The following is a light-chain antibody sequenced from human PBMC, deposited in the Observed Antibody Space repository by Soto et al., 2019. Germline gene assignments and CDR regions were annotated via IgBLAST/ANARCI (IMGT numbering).Light chain of an antibody. CDR2: GAS. CDR3: QQYDDWPQLT. J-gene: IGKJ4*01. Sequence: EIVMTQSPVTLSVSPGERATLSCRASQSVGTNLAWYQQKPGQAPGLLISGASTRATGIPVRFSGSGSGTEVTLTISSLQSEDFAISYCQQYDDWPQLTFGGGTKLESK. CDR1: QSVGTN. V-gene: IGKV3-15*01.